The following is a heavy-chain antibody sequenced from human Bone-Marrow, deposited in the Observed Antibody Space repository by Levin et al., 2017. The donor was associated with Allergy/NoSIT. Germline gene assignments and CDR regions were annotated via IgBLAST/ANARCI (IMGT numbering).Heavy chain of an antibody. V-gene: IGHV1-2*02. J-gene: IGHJ6*02. CDR3: ASPTTGTTPVAYYYGMDV. CDR2: INPNSGGT. CDR1: GYTFTGYY. D-gene: IGHD1-1*01. Sequence: GESLKISCKASGYTFTGYYMHWVRQAPGQGLEWMGWINPNSGGTNYAQKFQGRVTMTRDTSISTAYMELSRLRSDDTAVYYCASPTTGTTPVAYYYGMDVWGQGTTVTVSS.